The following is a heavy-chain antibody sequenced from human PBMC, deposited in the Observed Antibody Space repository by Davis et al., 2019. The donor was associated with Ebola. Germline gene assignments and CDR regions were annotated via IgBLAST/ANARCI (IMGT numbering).Heavy chain of an antibody. CDR2: ISGRGGDT. V-gene: IGHV3-23*01. J-gene: IGHJ4*02. CDR1: GFVFSNYA. D-gene: IGHD1-1*01. Sequence: PGGSLRLSCAASGFVFSNYAMTWVRQAPGKGLEWVSSISGRGGDTYYADSVKGRFTISRDNSKNTLYLQMNSLRAEDTAVYYCARATGADYWGQGTLVTVSS. CDR3: ARATGADY.